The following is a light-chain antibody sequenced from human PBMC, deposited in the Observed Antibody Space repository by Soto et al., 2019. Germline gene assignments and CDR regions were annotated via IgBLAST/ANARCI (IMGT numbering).Light chain of an antibody. Sequence: QLVLTQPPSVSGAPGQRVTIPCTGNSSNLGAGYDVHRYQQLPGTAPKLVIYGNRNRPSGVPERFSGSKSGTSASLAITGLQAEDEGDYYCQAYDYSLTASVFGGGTKLTVL. CDR1: SSNLGAGYD. V-gene: IGLV1-40*01. CDR3: QAYDYSLTASV. J-gene: IGLJ3*02. CDR2: GNR.